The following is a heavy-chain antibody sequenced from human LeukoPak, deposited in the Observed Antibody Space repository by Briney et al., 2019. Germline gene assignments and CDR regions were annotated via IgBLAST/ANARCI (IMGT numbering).Heavy chain of an antibody. D-gene: IGHD6-19*01. Sequence: GGTPIIFXAASGFTFSNAWMSWVRQAPRTGLERLPRIKTKIEGATTPYAAPVKGRFTISRDDSNNTVYLQMNSLNTADTAVSSCPLDPNSGWTGYWGQGTLVTVSS. CDR2: IKTKIEGATT. CDR3: PLDPNSGWTGY. CDR1: GFTFSNAW. J-gene: IGHJ4*02. V-gene: IGHV3-15*01.